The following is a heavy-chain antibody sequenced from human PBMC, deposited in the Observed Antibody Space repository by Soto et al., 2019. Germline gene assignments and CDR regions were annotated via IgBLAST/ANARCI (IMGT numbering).Heavy chain of an antibody. CDR3: ARAPYNHIAGDFDI. CDR1: GYRFTNFW. D-gene: IGHD1-20*01. J-gene: IGHJ4*02. Sequence: LKLSCQGSGYRFTNFWIGSVRQRPGKGLEWMGIIYSRDSDTRYSPSFQGQVTISVDSSISTAYLQWSSLKASDTAIYYCARAPYNHIAGDFDIRGQATLVTVSS. V-gene: IGHV5-51*01. CDR2: IYSRDSDT.